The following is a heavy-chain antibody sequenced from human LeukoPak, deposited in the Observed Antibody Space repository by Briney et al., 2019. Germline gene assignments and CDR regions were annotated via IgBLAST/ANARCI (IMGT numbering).Heavy chain of an antibody. V-gene: IGHV3-53*01. J-gene: IGHJ6*03. CDR2: IYSGGST. CDR1: GFTVSSNY. D-gene: IGHD6-19*01. Sequence: GGSLRLSCAASGFTVSSNYMSWVRQAPGKGLEWVSVIYSGGSTYYADSVKGRFTISRDNAKNSLYLQMNSLRAEDTAVYYCAKDLIAVYYMDVWGKGTTVTVSS. CDR3: AKDLIAVYYMDV.